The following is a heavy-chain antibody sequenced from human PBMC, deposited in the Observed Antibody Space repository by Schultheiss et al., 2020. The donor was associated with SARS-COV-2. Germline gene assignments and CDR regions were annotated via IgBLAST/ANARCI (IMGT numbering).Heavy chain of an antibody. D-gene: IGHD2-21*02. V-gene: IGHV3-9*01. J-gene: IGHJ6*04. Sequence: GGSLRLSCAASGFTFSSYWMHWVRQAPGKGLEWVSGISWNSGIIGYADSVKGRFTISRDNAKNSLYLHMSSLRAEDTALYYCVKEYSSCGGDCSYMDLWGKGTTVTVSS. CDR3: VKEYSSCGGDCSYMDL. CDR2: ISWNSGII. CDR1: GFTFSSYW.